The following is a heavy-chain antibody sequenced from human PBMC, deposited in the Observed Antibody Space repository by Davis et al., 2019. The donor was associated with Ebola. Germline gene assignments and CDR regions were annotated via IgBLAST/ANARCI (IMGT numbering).Heavy chain of an antibody. Sequence: PGGPLRLPFAVPGFIFRNYAMPWVRQAPGKGLAWVAAVSHSDRERFSADSVKGRFTISRDNSENVLYLQMDSLRPDDTAIYFCARALHDEVLDYGGQGTPVTVSS. CDR2: VSHSDRER. CDR1: GFIFRNYA. CDR3: ARALHDEVLDY. D-gene: IGHD1-1*01. J-gene: IGHJ4*02. V-gene: IGHV3-30*04.